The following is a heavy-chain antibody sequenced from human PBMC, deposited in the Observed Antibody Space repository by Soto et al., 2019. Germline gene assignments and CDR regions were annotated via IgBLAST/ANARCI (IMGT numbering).Heavy chain of an antibody. CDR3: VDPYFFDY. Sequence: GGSLRLSCAASGFTFSSHWMHWVRQAPGKGLVWVSRINSDGSGTSYAASVKGRFTISRDNAKNTLYLQMNSLRAEDTALYYCVDPYFFDYWGQGTLVTVSS. D-gene: IGHD2-2*03. CDR2: INSDGSGT. CDR1: GFTFSSHW. V-gene: IGHV3-74*01. J-gene: IGHJ4*02.